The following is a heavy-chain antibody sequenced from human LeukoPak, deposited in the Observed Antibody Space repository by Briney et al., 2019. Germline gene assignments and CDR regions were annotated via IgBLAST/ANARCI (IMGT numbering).Heavy chain of an antibody. Sequence: PGGSLRLSCAASGFTFSNYAMSWVRQAPGKGLEWVSGVTSGGGGTFYADSVRGRFTISRDISKNTLYLRMTSLRAEDTAIYYCAKDIYASATYAFDSWGQGTLVTVSS. V-gene: IGHV3-23*01. J-gene: IGHJ4*02. CDR3: AKDIYASATYAFDS. CDR2: VTSGGGGT. CDR1: GFTFSNYA. D-gene: IGHD3-10*01.